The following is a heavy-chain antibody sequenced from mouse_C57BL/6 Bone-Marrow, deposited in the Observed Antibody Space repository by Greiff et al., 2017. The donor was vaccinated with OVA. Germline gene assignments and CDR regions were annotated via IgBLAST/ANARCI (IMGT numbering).Heavy chain of an antibody. CDR2: IYPRSGNT. V-gene: IGHV1-81*01. D-gene: IGHD1-1*01. Sequence: QVQLQQSGAELARPGASVKLSCKASGYTFTSYGISWVKQRPGQGLEWIGEIYPRSGNTYYNEKFKGKATLTADKSSSTAYMELRSLTSEDSAVYFCARAELFFDVWGTGTTVTVSS. CDR1: GYTFTSYG. J-gene: IGHJ1*03. CDR3: ARAELFFDV.